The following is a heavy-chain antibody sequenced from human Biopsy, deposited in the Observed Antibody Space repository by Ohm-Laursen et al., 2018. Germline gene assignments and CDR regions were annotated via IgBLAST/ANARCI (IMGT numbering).Heavy chain of an antibody. CDR3: VKDTNWNYVWDRPGATKGMDV. V-gene: IGHV3-9*01. CDR2: IDWNSRNI. D-gene: IGHD1-7*01. Sequence: SLRLSCTASGFSFDDFAMHWVRHSPGKGLEWVAGIDWNSRNINYGDSVKGRFSVSRDNAKNSLYLQMNSLRGEDTALYYCVKDTNWNYVWDRPGATKGMDVWGQGTTVTVSS. J-gene: IGHJ6*02. CDR1: GFSFDDFA.